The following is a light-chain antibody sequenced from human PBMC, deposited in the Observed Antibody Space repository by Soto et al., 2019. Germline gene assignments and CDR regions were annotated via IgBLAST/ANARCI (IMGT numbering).Light chain of an antibody. CDR3: QQYGGSSRT. CDR1: QTVSSNY. J-gene: IGKJ1*01. V-gene: IGKV3-20*01. CDR2: EAS. Sequence: VLTQSPGTLSLSPGERGTLSCRASQTVSSNYIAWYQQEPGQTPRLLIYEASRRASGIPDRFTGSGSGTDFTLTIGRLEPEDLAVYYCQQYGGSSRTFGQGTKVDIK.